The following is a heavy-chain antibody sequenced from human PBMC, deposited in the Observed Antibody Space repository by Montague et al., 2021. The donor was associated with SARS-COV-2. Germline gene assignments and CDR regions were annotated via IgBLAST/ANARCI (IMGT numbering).Heavy chain of an antibody. CDR1: GFTFSSYA. CDR3: ARAGFLGWFTTMFDY. D-gene: IGHD3/OR15-3a*01. V-gene: IGHV3-30-3*01. J-gene: IGHJ4*02. CDR2: ISYDGINK. Sequence: SLRLSCAASGFTFSSYAMHWVRQAPGKGLEWVALISYDGINKYYADSVEGRFTIARDNSKNTLYLQMSSLKPKDTAVYYCARAGFLGWFTTMFDYWGQGTLVTVSS.